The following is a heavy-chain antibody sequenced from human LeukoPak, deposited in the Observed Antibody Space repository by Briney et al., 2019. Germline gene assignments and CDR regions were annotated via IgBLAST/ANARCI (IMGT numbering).Heavy chain of an antibody. Sequence: SETLSLTCTVSGYSISSGYYWGWIRQPPGKGLEWIGSIYHSGSTYYNPSLKSRVTISVDTSKNQFSLKLSSVTAADTAVYYCARDPPRAGGYNSGDYWGQGTLVTVSS. D-gene: IGHD5-24*01. V-gene: IGHV4-38-2*02. CDR3: ARDPPRAGGYNSGDY. CDR2: IYHSGST. J-gene: IGHJ4*02. CDR1: GYSISSGYY.